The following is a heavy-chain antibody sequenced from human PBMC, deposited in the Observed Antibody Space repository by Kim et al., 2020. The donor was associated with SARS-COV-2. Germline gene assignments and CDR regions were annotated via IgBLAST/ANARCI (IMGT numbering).Heavy chain of an antibody. CDR3: ARDAKGLVGAIDY. CDR1: GFTFSDYY. J-gene: IGHJ4*02. V-gene: IGHV3-11*04. D-gene: IGHD1-26*01. CDR2: IGSGGSPK. Sequence: GGSLRLSCAASGFTFSDYYLHWIRQAPGKGLEWVSYIGSGGSPKYYADSVRGRFTISRDNAKNTLYLQMNSLRAEDTAVYYCARDAKGLVGAIDYCYQG.